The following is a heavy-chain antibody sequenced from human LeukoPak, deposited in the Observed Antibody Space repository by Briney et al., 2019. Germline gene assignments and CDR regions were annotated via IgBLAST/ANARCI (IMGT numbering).Heavy chain of an antibody. CDR1: GGSISSYY. D-gene: IGHD3-10*01. V-gene: IGHV4-4*08. Sequence: PSETLSLTCTVSGGSISSYYWSWIRQPPGKGLEWVGRIYTSGSTNYNPSLKSRVTISVDTSKSQFSLKLSSVTAADTAVYYCARAVKRLLWFGELLWDGAFDIWGQGAMVTVSS. CDR3: ARAVKRLLWFGELLWDGAFDI. J-gene: IGHJ3*02. CDR2: IYTSGST.